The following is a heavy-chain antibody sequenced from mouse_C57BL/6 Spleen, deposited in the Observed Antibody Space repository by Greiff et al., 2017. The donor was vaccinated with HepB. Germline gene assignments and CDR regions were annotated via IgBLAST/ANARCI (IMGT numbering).Heavy chain of an antibody. V-gene: IGHV3-6*01. CDR2: ISYDGSN. CDR1: GYSITSGYY. CDR3: ARDQGDYYGSSYFYAMDY. D-gene: IGHD1-1*01. J-gene: IGHJ4*01. Sequence: VQLKQSGPGLVKPSQSLSLTCSVTGYSITSGYYWNWIRQFPGNKLEWMGYISYDGSNNYNPSLKNRTSITRDTSKNQFFLTLNSVTTEETAKYYCARDQGDYYGSSYFYAMDYWGQGTSVTVSS.